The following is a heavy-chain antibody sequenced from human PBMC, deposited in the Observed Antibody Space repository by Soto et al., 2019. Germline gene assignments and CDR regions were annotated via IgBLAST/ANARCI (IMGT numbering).Heavy chain of an antibody. CDR1: GFTFSTYA. CDR3: ARATYYYDSSGFPAATHFDY. V-gene: IGHV3-23*01. CDR2: ISGSGGSA. Sequence: PGGSLRLSCAASGFTFSTYAMSWVRQAPGKGLEWVSTISGSGGSAYYADSVKGRFTISRDNAKNSLYLQMNSLRAEDTAVYYCARATYYYDSSGFPAATHFDYWGQGTLVTVSS. J-gene: IGHJ4*02. D-gene: IGHD3-22*01.